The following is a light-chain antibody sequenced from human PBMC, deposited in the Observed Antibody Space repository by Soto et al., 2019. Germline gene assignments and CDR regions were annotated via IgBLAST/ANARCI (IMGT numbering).Light chain of an antibody. CDR1: SGSVSISYY. CDR2: STN. J-gene: IGLJ3*02. V-gene: IGLV8-61*01. Sequence: QTVVTQEPSVSVSPGGTVTLTCGLSSGSVSISYYPSWYQQTPGQAPRALIYSTNTRFSGVPDRFSASILGNKAALTITGAQAYDASDYYCVLYMGSGIGVVGGGTKLTVL. CDR3: VLYMGSGIGV.